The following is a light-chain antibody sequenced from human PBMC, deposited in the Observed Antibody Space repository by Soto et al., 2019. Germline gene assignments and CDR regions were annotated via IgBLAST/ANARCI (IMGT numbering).Light chain of an antibody. CDR2: DVT. Sequence: QSALTQPASVSGSPGQSITISCTGTRSGVGDYHYVSWYQQHPGKAPKLMIYDVTNRPSGVSNRFSGSKSGSTASLTISGLQAEDEADYYCSSYTSSTTRVFGTGTKLTVL. V-gene: IGLV2-14*01. J-gene: IGLJ1*01. CDR3: SSYTSSTTRV. CDR1: RSGVGDYHY.